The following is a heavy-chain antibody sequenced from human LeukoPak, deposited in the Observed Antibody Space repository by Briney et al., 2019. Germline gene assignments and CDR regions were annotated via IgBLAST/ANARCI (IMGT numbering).Heavy chain of an antibody. V-gene: IGHV3-7*04. CDR3: ARVLGLKGFDS. CDR1: GFTFSAYW. D-gene: IGHD7-27*01. Sequence: PGGSLRLSCAASGFTFSAYWMTWVRQAPGRGLEWVANIRDDGSEEYYGDSVRGRFTISRDNAKNSVDLQMHSLRDEDTAVYYCARVLGLKGFDSWGQGTLVTVSS. CDR2: IRDDGSEE. J-gene: IGHJ5*01.